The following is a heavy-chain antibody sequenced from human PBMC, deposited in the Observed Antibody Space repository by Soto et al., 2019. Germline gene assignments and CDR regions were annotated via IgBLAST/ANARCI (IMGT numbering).Heavy chain of an antibody. CDR3: AGEADFASSGYVLDY. CDR1: GFTFSGFS. V-gene: IGHV3-21*02. J-gene: IGHJ4*02. Sequence: EVQLVESGGGLVKPGGSLRLSCAASGFTFSGFSMNWVRQAPGKGLEWVSSVTSSPSSMFYADSVKGRFTISRDDAKDSLFLQMNSLRGDDTAVDYSAGEADFASSGYVLDYWGLGTLVTVSS. D-gene: IGHD3-22*01. CDR2: VTSSPSSM.